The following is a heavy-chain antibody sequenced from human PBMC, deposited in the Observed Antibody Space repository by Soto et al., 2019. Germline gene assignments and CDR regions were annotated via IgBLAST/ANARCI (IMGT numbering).Heavy chain of an antibody. CDR1: GYSFTSYW. V-gene: IGHV5-10-1*01. CDR3: ASYPSIVVVPAAPLDAFDI. D-gene: IGHD2-2*01. J-gene: IGHJ3*02. CDR2: IDPSDSYT. Sequence: GESLKISCKGSGYSFTSYWISWVRQVPGKGLEWMGRIDPSDSYTNYSPSFQGHVTISADKSISTAYLQWSSLKASDTAMYYCASYPSIVVVPAAPLDAFDIWGQGTMVTVSS.